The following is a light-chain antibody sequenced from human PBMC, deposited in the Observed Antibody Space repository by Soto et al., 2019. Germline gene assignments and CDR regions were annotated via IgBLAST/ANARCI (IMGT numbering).Light chain of an antibody. CDR3: QQYNDWPPT. J-gene: IGKJ1*01. CDR2: GAS. CDR1: QSLDGN. V-gene: IGKV3-15*01. Sequence: EIVLTQSPGTLSLSPGERATLSCRASQSLDGNFLAWYQEKPGQAPRLVIHGASTRATGIPARFSGSGSGTEFTLSIGSLQSEDFAVYYCQQYNDWPPTFGQGTKVDI.